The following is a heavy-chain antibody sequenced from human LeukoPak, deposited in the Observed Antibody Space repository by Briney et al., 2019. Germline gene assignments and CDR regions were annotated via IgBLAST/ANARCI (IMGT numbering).Heavy chain of an antibody. CDR2: ISAYNGNT. Sequence: ASVKVSCKASGYTFTSYGISWVRQAPGQGLEWMGWISAYNGNTNYAQKLQGRVTMTRDTSTSTVYMELSSLRSEDTAVYYCAREAKPVVVVAAGPGYWGQGTLVTVSS. D-gene: IGHD2-15*01. CDR1: GYTFTSYG. V-gene: IGHV1-18*01. J-gene: IGHJ4*02. CDR3: AREAKPVVVVAAGPGY.